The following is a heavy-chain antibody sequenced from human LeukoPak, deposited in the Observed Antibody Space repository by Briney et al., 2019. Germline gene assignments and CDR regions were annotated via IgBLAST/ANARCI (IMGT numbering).Heavy chain of an antibody. CDR3: ARDPSYYDSSGYYDY. Sequence: PGGSLRLSCAASGFTFSSYSMNWVRQAPGKGLEWVSYISSSSTIYYADSVKGRFTISRDNAKNSLYLQMNSLRAEDTAVYYCARDPSYYDSSGYYDYWGQGTLVTVSS. CDR2: ISSSSTI. CDR1: GFTFSSYS. D-gene: IGHD3-22*01. J-gene: IGHJ4*02. V-gene: IGHV3-48*04.